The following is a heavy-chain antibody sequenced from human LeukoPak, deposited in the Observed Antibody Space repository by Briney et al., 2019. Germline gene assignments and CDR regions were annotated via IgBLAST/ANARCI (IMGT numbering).Heavy chain of an antibody. CDR3: ARGGYCSSTSCFSYWFDP. V-gene: IGHV4-59*01. CDR2: IYYSGST. Sequence: SETLSLTCAVYGGSFSGYYWSWIRQPPGKGLEWIGYIYYSGSTNYNPSLKSRVTISVDTSKNQFSLKLSSVTAADTAVYYCARGGYCSSTSCFSYWFDPWGQGTLVTVSS. J-gene: IGHJ5*02. D-gene: IGHD2-2*01. CDR1: GGSFSGYY.